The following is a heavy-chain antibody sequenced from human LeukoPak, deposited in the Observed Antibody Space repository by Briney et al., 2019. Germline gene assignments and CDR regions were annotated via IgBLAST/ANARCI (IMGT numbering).Heavy chain of an antibody. V-gene: IGHV4-4*07. Sequence: SETLSLTCSVSGGSINNYYWTWIRQPAGKGLEWIGHISTLGSTNYNPSLKSRVTMSVDTSKSQFSLNLMSVTAADTAVYYCTRDTGTTGEVKFDPWGQGTLVTVSS. CDR1: GGSINNYY. D-gene: IGHD4-17*01. J-gene: IGHJ5*02. CDR2: ISTLGST. CDR3: TRDTGTTGEVKFDP.